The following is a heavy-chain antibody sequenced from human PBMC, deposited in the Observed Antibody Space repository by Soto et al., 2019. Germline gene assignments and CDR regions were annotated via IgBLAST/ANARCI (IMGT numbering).Heavy chain of an antibody. V-gene: IGHV1-18*01. CDR1: GYTFTNYG. J-gene: IGHJ3*01. CDR2: ISGYNGNT. D-gene: IGHD2-21*02. Sequence: SVKVSCKASGYTFTNYGISWVRQAPVQGLEWMGWISGYNGNTNYAQKLQGRVTMTTDTSTSTAYMELRSLRSDDTAVYYCARDLAYCGGDCYRDTFDLWGQGTMVTVSS. CDR3: ARDLAYCGGDCYRDTFDL.